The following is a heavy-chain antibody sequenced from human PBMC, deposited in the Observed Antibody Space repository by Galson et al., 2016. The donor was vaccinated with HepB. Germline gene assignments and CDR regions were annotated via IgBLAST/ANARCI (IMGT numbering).Heavy chain of an antibody. CDR1: GFNFNIWW. CDR3: GKDDYLRA. V-gene: IGHV3-74*01. J-gene: IGHJ5*02. CDR2: IKNDGSET. Sequence: SLRLSCAASGFNFNIWWMHWVRQAPGKGLVWVARIKNDGSETYYADSVKGRFTISRDNAKNTLYLQMNSLRGDDTAVDYCGKDDYLRAWSQGALVTVSS. D-gene: IGHD4/OR15-4a*01.